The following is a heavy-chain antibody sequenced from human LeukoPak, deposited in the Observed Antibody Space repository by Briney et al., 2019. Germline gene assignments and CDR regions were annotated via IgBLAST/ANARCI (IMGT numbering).Heavy chain of an antibody. CDR1: GFTFSDHY. CDR2: IGLRSSTI. J-gene: IGHJ6*02. Sequence: GGSLRLSCAASGFTFSDHYMSWIRQAPGKGLEWVSYIGLRSSTIYYADPVKGRFTISRDNAKDSLYLQMSSLRAEDTAVYYCARGHYGMDVWGQGTTVTVSS. CDR3: ARGHYGMDV. V-gene: IGHV3-11*01.